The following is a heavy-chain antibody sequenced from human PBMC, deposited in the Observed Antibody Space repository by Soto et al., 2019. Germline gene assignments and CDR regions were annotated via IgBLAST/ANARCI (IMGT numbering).Heavy chain of an antibody. J-gene: IGHJ4*02. CDR3: SRQNTLGAATYFDY. V-gene: IGHV3-11*06. Sequence: QVQLVESGGGLVKPGGSLRLSCAASGFNFSDYYMGWIRQAPWKGLEWVSYISWNSIYIQYADSVQGRFTMSRDDAKNTLYRQMNSLRSEDTAVYYCSRQNTLGAATYFDYWGQGTLVTVSS. CDR1: GFNFSDYY. CDR2: ISWNSIYI. D-gene: IGHD1-26*01.